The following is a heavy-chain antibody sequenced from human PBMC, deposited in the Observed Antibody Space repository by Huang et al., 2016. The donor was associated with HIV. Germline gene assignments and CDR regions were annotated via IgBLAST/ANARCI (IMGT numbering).Heavy chain of an antibody. J-gene: IGHJ4*02. CDR3: AREMAARPGFDY. CDR2: VYYSGST. CDR1: GGSVSSGSYY. D-gene: IGHD6-19*01. V-gene: IGHV4-61*01. Sequence: QVQLQESGPGLVKPSETLSLTCTVSGGSVSSGSYYWSWIRQPPGKGLEWIGYVYYSGSTNNNPSLRSRVTISVDTSKDQCSLKLSSGTAADTAVYYCAREMAARPGFDYWGQGTLVTVSS.